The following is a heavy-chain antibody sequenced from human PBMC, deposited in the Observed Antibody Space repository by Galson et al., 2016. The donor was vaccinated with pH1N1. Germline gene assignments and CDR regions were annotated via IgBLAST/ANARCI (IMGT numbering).Heavy chain of an antibody. Sequence: SETLSLTCAISGGSISRSNWCWIRQSPVKGLEWIGYLYSSGTTTYNPSVASRVIMSVDMAKNQFSLNLNSVTAADTAVYYCARSTVTTFSDLWGRGTLVTVSS. CDR1: GGSISRSN. J-gene: IGHJ2*01. D-gene: IGHD4-17*01. CDR2: LYSSGTT. CDR3: ARSTVTTFSDL. V-gene: IGHV4-59*12.